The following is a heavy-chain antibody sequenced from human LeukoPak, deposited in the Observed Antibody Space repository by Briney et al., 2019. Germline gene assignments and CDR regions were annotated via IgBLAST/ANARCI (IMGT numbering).Heavy chain of an antibody. J-gene: IGHJ5*02. CDR3: AKDIFPGAAAPDP. D-gene: IGHD6-13*01. CDR1: GFTFDDYT. V-gene: IGHV3-43*01. Sequence: PGGSLRLSCAASGFTFDDYTMHWVRQAPGKGLEWVSLVSWDGGSTYYAHSVKGRFTISRDNSKNSLYLQMNSLRTEDTALYYCAKDIFPGAAAPDPWGQGTLVTVSS. CDR2: VSWDGGST.